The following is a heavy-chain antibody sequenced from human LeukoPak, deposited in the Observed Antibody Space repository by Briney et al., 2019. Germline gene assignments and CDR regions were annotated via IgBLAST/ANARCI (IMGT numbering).Heavy chain of an antibody. J-gene: IGHJ4*02. CDR2: IGTEAYGGTT. Sequence: GGSLRLSCTTSGFTFGDYGMSWFRQAPGKGLEWVTFIGTEAYGGTTESAASVKGRFTISRDDSKSIAYLQMNSLKTEDTAVYYCARGTYDYGSTYYFDSWGQGTLVTVSS. D-gene: IGHD4/OR15-4a*01. CDR1: GFTFGDYG. V-gene: IGHV3-49*03. CDR3: ARGTYDYGSTYYFDS.